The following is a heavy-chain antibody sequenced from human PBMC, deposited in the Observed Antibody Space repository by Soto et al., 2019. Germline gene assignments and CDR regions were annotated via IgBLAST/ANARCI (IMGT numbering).Heavy chain of an antibody. D-gene: IGHD4-4*01. CDR1: GGSISSYY. J-gene: IGHJ4*02. CDR2: IYYSGST. Sequence: QVQLQESGPGLVKPSETLSLTCTVSGGSISSYYWSWIRQPPGKGLEWIGYIYYSGSTNYNPSLKSRVTTSVDTSKNQFSLKLSSVTAADTAVYYCARYYYSNYFDYWGQGTLVTVSS. CDR3: ARYYYSNYFDY. V-gene: IGHV4-59*01.